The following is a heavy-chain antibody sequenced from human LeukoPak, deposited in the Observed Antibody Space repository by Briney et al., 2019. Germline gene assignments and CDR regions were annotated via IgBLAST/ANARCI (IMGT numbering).Heavy chain of an antibody. Sequence: PSETLSLTCAVYGGSFSGYYWSWIRQPPGKGLEWIGEINHSGSTNYNPSLKSRVTISVDTSKNQFSLKLNSVTAADTAVYYCARDLRLDSSGYYPDAFDIWGQGTMVTVSS. CDR2: INHSGST. D-gene: IGHD3-22*01. V-gene: IGHV4-34*09. J-gene: IGHJ3*02. CDR1: GGSFSGYY. CDR3: ARDLRLDSSGYYPDAFDI.